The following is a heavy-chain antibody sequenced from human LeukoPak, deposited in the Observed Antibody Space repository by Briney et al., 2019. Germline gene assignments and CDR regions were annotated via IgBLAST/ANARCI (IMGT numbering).Heavy chain of an antibody. J-gene: IGHJ3*02. V-gene: IGHV4-59*11. CDR1: GDSISSHY. Sequence: PSETLSLTCTVSGDSISSHYWSWIRQPPGKGLEWIGYIYDSGSTNYNPSHKSRVTISVDTSKNQFSLRLSSVTAADTAVYYCARDPFTIEDAFDIWGQGTMVTVYS. D-gene: IGHD3-3*01. CDR3: ARDPFTIEDAFDI. CDR2: IYDSGST.